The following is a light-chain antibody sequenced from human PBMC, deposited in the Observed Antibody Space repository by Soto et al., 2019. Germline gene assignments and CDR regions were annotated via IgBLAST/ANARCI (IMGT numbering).Light chain of an antibody. CDR2: GAS. CDR3: QQFNNWPPST. J-gene: IGKJ1*01. CDR1: QSVSSN. Sequence: EIVVTQSPGTLSVSPGERATLSCRASQSVSSNLAWYQQKPGQAPRLLIYGASIRATGISARFSGSGSGTEFTLTISSLQSEDFGVYYCQQFNNWPPSTFGQGTTV. V-gene: IGKV3-15*01.